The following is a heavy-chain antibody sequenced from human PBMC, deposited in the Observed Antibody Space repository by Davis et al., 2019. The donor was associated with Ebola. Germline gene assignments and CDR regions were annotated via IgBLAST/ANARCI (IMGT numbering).Heavy chain of an antibody. J-gene: IGHJ4*02. V-gene: IGHV1-18*01. D-gene: IGHD1-26*01. CDR2: ISGYTGDT. CDR3: ARDVGSYYAGLDY. Sequence: AASVKVSCKASGYTFSRYGISWVRQAPGQGLEWIGWISGYTGDTNYAQKFRGRVTMTTDTSTSTAYMELRSLRSDDTAVYFCARDVGSYYAGLDYWGRGSLVTVSP. CDR1: GYTFSRYG.